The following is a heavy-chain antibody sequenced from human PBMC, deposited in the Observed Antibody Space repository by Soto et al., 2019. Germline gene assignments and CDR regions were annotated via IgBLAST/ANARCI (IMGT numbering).Heavy chain of an antibody. Sequence: QVQLVESGGGVVQPGRSLRLSCAASGFTFSSYGMHWVRQAPGKGLEWVAVISYDGSNKYYADSVKGRFTISRDNSKNTLYLQMNSLRAEDTAVYYCEKAKDSSGWAILDYWGQGTLVTVSS. CDR3: EKAKDSSGWAILDY. CDR1: GFTFSSYG. CDR2: ISYDGSNK. D-gene: IGHD6-19*01. V-gene: IGHV3-30*18. J-gene: IGHJ4*02.